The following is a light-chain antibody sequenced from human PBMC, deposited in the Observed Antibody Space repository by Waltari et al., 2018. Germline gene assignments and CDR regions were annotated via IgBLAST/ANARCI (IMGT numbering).Light chain of an antibody. J-gene: IGKJ1*01. V-gene: IGKV1-5*03. CDR3: QQYNSFSRT. CDR1: QSISSS. Sequence: DIQMTQSQSTLSASIGDRVTITCRASQSISSSLAWYQQNPGKAPKLLIYKASTLESGVPSRFSGSGSGTEFTLTISSLQPGDFATYYCQQYNSFSRTFGQGTKVDIK. CDR2: KAS.